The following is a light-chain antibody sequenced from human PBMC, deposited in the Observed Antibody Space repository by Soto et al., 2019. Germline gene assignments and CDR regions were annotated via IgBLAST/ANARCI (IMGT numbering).Light chain of an antibody. V-gene: IGKV3-20*01. Sequence: EIVLTQSPGTLSLSPGESATLSCRASQTVGSDYLAWYQQRPGQAPRLLIYGASSRATGIPDRFSGSGSGTDLTLTIGRLEPEDFAMYFCQQYRTSAQTFGQGTKVEIK. CDR1: QTVGSDY. CDR3: QQYRTSAQT. J-gene: IGKJ1*01. CDR2: GAS.